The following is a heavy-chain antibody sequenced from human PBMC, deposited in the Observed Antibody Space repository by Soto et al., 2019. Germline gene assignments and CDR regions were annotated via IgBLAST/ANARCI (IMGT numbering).Heavy chain of an antibody. J-gene: IGHJ4*02. Sequence: GASVNVSCKASGYTFTSYAMHWVRQAPGQRLEWMGWINAGNGNTKYSQKFQGRVTITRDTSASTAYMELSSLRSEDTAVYYCARNLMDYDILTGYNMAYYFDYWGQGTLVSVSS. CDR3: ARNLMDYDILTGYNMAYYFDY. CDR2: INAGNGNT. CDR1: GYTFTSYA. V-gene: IGHV1-3*01. D-gene: IGHD3-9*01.